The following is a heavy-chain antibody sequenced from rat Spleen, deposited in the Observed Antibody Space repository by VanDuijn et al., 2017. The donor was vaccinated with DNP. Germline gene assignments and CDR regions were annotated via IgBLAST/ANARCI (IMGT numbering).Heavy chain of an antibody. CDR1: GFTFSDYG. J-gene: IGHJ3*01. V-gene: IGHV5S13*01. Sequence: EVQLVESGGGLVQPGRSLKLSCAASGFTFSDYGMSWVRQAPTKGLEWVASISNGGGNTYYRDSVKGRFTISRDNAKSTLYLQMDSLRSEDTATYYCAKGPNYGGDSYYFDYWGQGTLVTVSS. CDR2: ISNGGGNT. D-gene: IGHD1-11*01. CDR3: AKGPNYGGDSYYFDY.